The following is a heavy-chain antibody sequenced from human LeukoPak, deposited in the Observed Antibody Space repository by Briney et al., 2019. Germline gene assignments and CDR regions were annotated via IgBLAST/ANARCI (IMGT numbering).Heavy chain of an antibody. CDR1: GDSISRGGYY. D-gene: IGHD3-22*01. Sequence: SETLSLTCTVSGDSISRGGYYWSWIRQHPGKGLEWIGYIYYSVSSYYNPSFMSRLTISVETSKHQFSLKLSSLTAADTTVYYCARGNSSGFRWGQVILVTVCS. CDR2: IYYSVSS. J-gene: IGHJ4*02. CDR3: ARGNSSGFR. V-gene: IGHV4-31*03.